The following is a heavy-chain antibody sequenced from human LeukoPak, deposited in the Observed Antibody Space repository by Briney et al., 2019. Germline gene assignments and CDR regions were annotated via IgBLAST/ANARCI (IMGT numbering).Heavy chain of an antibody. V-gene: IGHV3-9*01. CDR3: ARVFHLIDH. J-gene: IGHJ4*02. Sequence: GRSLRLSCAASGFTFDDYAMHWVRQTPGKGLEWVSGISWDSGDIGYADSVKGRFTISRDNAKNSLYLQMNSLRAEDTAVYYCARVFHLIDHWGQGTLVTVTS. CDR1: GFTFDDYA. CDR2: ISWDSGDI.